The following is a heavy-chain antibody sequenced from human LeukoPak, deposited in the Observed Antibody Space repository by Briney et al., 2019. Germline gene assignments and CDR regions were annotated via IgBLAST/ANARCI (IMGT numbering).Heavy chain of an antibody. Sequence: PGGSLRLSCAASGFTYSSYSMNWVRQAPGKGLEWVSSISSSSSYIYYADSVKGRFTISRDNAKNSLYLQMNSLRAEDTAVYYCARDLVTKPYYYDTSGTSHAFDIWGKGTMVTVSS. CDR1: GFTYSSYS. CDR3: ARDLVTKPYYYDTSGTSHAFDI. V-gene: IGHV3-21*01. CDR2: ISSSSSYI. D-gene: IGHD3-22*01. J-gene: IGHJ3*02.